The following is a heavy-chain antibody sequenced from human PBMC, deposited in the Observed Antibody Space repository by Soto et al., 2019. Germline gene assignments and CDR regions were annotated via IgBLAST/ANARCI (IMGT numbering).Heavy chain of an antibody. D-gene: IGHD2-15*01. CDR2: IYYSGST. CDR3: ARHSDCSGGSCYSEYFAVGNWFDP. CDR1: GGSISSRSYY. V-gene: IGHV4-39*01. J-gene: IGHJ5*02. Sequence: QLQLQESGPGLVKPSETLSLTCTVSGGSISSRSYYWGWIRQPPGKGLEWIGSIYYSGSTYSHPSLKRRVTTSVDTSKNQFSLRLSSVTAADTAVYYCARHSDCSGGSCYSEYFAVGNWFDPWGQGTLVTVSS.